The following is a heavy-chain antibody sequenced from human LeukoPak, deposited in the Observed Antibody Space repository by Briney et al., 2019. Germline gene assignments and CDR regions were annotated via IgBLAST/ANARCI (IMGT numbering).Heavy chain of an antibody. CDR3: FRGDYFYDRSGYFHFDY. D-gene: IGHD3-22*01. Sequence: PGGSLRLSCTASGLTFGDYAMSWVRQAPGKGLEWVGFIRSKAYGGTTEYAASVRGRFTISRDDSKSVAYLQMNSLKTEDTAVYYCFRGDYFYDRSGYFHFDYWGQGTLVTVSS. J-gene: IGHJ4*02. CDR2: IRSKAYGGTT. CDR1: GLTFGDYA. V-gene: IGHV3-49*04.